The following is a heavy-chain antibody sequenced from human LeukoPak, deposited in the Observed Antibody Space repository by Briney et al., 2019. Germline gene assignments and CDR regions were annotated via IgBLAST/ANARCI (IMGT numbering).Heavy chain of an antibody. CDR3: ARIGYQLPPTQYFYYGMDV. CDR1: GGSFSGYY. V-gene: IGHV4-34*01. D-gene: IGHD2-2*01. Sequence: SETLSLTCAVYGGSFSGYYWSWIRQPPGKGLEWIGGINHSGSTNYNPSLKSRVTISVDTSKDQFSLKLSSVTAADTAVYYCARIGYQLPPTQYFYYGMDVWGQGTTVTVSS. CDR2: INHSGST. J-gene: IGHJ6*02.